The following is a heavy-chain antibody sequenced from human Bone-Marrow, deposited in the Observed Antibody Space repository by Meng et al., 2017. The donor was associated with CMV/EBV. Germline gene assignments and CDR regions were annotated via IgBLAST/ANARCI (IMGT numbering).Heavy chain of an antibody. V-gene: IGHV4-39*07. Sequence: GSLRLSCTVSGGSISSSSYYWGWIRQPPGKGLEWIGSIYYSGSTYYNPSLKSRVTISVDTSKNQFSLKLSSVTAADTAVYYCARKYVGIAAAESWFAPWGQGTLVTVSS. CDR1: GGSISSSSYY. D-gene: IGHD6-13*01. CDR3: ARKYVGIAAAESWFAP. CDR2: IYYSGST. J-gene: IGHJ5*02.